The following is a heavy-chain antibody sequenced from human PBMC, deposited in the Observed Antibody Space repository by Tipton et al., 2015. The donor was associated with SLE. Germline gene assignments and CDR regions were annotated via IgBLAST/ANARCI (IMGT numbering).Heavy chain of an antibody. Sequence: SLRLSCAASGFTFSGSAMHWVRQAPGKGLEWVAVISYDGSNKYYADSVKGRFTISRDNSKNTLYLQMNSLRAEDTAVYYCAKDFLGGAEYFQHWGQGTLVTVSS. D-gene: IGHD3-3*01. CDR1: GFTFSGSA. J-gene: IGHJ1*01. V-gene: IGHV3-30*04. CDR3: AKDFLGGAEYFQH. CDR2: ISYDGSNK.